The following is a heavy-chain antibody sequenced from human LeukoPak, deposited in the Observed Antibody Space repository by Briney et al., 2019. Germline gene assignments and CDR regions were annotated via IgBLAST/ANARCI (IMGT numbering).Heavy chain of an antibody. CDR2: IWYDGSNK. D-gene: IGHD3-10*01. V-gene: IGHV3-33*06. CDR3: AKGSHLLWFET. CDR1: GFTFSSYG. Sequence: GGSLRLSCAASGFTFSSYGMHWVRQAPGKGLEWVAVIWYDGSNKYYADSVKGRFTISRDNSKNTLYLQMNSLRAEDTAVYYCAKGSHLLWFETWGQGTLVTVSS. J-gene: IGHJ5*02.